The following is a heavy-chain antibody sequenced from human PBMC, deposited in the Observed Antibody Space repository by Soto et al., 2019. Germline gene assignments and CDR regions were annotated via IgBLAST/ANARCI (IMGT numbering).Heavy chain of an antibody. V-gene: IGHV1-18*01. J-gene: IGHJ4*02. D-gene: IGHD3-22*01. CDR2: ISAYTGNT. CDR3: ARAGYYYDSSGYYYPPFDY. Sequence: GASVKVSCKASGYSFTTFGISWVRQAPGQGLEWMGWISAYTGNTDYSQMVQGRVTMTTDTSTNTAYMELRSLRSDDTAVYYCARAGYYYDSSGYYYPPFDYWGQGTLVTVSS. CDR1: GYSFTTFG.